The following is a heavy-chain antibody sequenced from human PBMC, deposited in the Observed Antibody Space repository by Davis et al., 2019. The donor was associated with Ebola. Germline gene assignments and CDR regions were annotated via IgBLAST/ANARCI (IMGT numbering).Heavy chain of an antibody. CDR2: INDSGST. CDR3: ARGGGMLWWPPAY. CDR1: GGSFSGYY. J-gene: IGHJ4*02. Sequence: SETLSLTCAVYGGSFSGYYWSWIRQSPGKELQWIGEINDSGSTNYNPSLKSRVTISLDTSKNQLSLNLTSVTAADTAVYYCARGGGMLWWPPAYWGQGTLVTVSS. D-gene: IGHD2-21*01. V-gene: IGHV4-34*01.